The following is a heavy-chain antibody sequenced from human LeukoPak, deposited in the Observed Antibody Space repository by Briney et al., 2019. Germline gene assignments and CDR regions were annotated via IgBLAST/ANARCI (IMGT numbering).Heavy chain of an antibody. D-gene: IGHD5-18*01. Sequence: QPGGSLRLSCAASGFTFSSYAMSWVRQAPGKGLEWVSAISGSGDSGSYADSVKGRFTMSRDNSKNTLSLQMNSLRADDTAVYYCAKDFFSGYGSYSYGAFDYWGQGILVTVSS. J-gene: IGHJ4*02. CDR3: AKDFFSGYGSYSYGAFDY. V-gene: IGHV3-23*01. CDR1: GFTFSSYA. CDR2: ISGSGDSG.